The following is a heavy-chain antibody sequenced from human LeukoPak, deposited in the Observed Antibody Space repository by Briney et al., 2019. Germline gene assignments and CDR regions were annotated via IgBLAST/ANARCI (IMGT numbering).Heavy chain of an antibody. Sequence: PGGSLRLSCAASGFTFSSYAMHWVRQAPGKGLEYVSGISFNGGSTYHANSVKGRFTICRDNSKNTLYLQMGSLRAEDMAVYYCARTDNLQAFDICGQGTMVTVSS. D-gene: IGHD1-14*01. J-gene: IGHJ3*02. CDR1: GFTFSSYA. CDR3: ARTDNLQAFDI. V-gene: IGHV3-64*01. CDR2: ISFNGGST.